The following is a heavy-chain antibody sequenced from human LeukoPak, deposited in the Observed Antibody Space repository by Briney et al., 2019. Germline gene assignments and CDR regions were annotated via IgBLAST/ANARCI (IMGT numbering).Heavy chain of an antibody. CDR3: ARDQGSGMRWFDP. Sequence: KTSQTLSLTCTVSGGSITSAGYYWHWIRQLPGKVLEWIVYIYYSGSTYYNPSLKSQVTISVDTSKSQFSLKLSSVTAADKAVYYCARDQGSGMRWFDPWGQGTLVTVSS. J-gene: IGHJ5*02. V-gene: IGHV4-31*01. D-gene: IGHD3-10*01. CDR1: GGSITSAGYY. CDR2: IYYSGST.